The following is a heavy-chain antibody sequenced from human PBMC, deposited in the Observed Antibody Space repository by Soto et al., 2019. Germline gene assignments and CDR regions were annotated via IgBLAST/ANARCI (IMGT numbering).Heavy chain of an antibody. Sequence: SETLSLTCTVSCGSISSYYWSWIRQPAGKGLEWIGRIYTSGSTNYNPSLKSRVTMSVDTSKNQFSLKLSSVTAADTAVYYCAISGYCSSTSCYTDYYYGMDVWGQGTTVTVSS. D-gene: IGHD2-2*02. J-gene: IGHJ6*02. V-gene: IGHV4-4*07. CDR3: AISGYCSSTSCYTDYYYGMDV. CDR2: IYTSGST. CDR1: CGSISSYY.